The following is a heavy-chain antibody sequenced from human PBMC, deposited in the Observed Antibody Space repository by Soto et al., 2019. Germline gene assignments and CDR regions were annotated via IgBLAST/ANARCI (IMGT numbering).Heavy chain of an antibody. CDR2: ISAYNGNT. CDR1: GYTFTSYG. D-gene: IGHD3-9*01. J-gene: IGHJ4*02. Sequence: VASVKVSCKASGYTFTSYGISWVRQAPGQGLEWMGWISAYNGNTNYAQKLQGRVTMTTDTSTSTAYMELRSLRSDDTAVYYCARAHYDILTGYQYYFDYWGQGTLVTVSS. V-gene: IGHV1-18*01. CDR3: ARAHYDILTGYQYYFDY.